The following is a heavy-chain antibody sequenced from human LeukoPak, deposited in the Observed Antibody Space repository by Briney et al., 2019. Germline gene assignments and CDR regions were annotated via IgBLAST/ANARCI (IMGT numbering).Heavy chain of an antibody. CDR1: GGSISSYY. CDR2: IYTSGST. CDR3: ARITDRTIFGEIMHGFDI. Sequence: ASETLSLTCTVSGGSISSYYWSWIRQPAGKGLEWIGRIYTSGSTNYNPSLKSRGTMSVDTSNNQFSLKLSSVTAADTAVYYCARITDRTIFGEIMHGFDIWGQGTPVTVSS. D-gene: IGHD3-3*01. J-gene: IGHJ3*02. V-gene: IGHV4-4*07.